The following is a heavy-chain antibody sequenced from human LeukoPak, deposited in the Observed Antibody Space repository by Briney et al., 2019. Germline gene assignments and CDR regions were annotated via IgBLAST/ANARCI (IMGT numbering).Heavy chain of an antibody. V-gene: IGHV3-33*08. CDR2: IWYDGSNK. D-gene: IGHD6-6*01. CDR1: GFTFSSYA. J-gene: IGHJ4*02. Sequence: GGSLRLSCAASGFTFSSYAMSWVRQAPGKGLEWVAVIWYDGSNKYYADSVKGRFTISRDNSKNTLYLQMNSLRAEDTAVYYCASLSSSNFDYWGQGTLVTVSS. CDR3: ASLSSSNFDY.